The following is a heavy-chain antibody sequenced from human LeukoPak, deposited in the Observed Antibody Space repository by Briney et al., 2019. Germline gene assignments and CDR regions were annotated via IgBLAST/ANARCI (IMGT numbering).Heavy chain of an antibody. CDR3: AREETAVSTENWFDP. CDR2: INPNGGST. D-gene: IGHD4-17*01. J-gene: IGHJ5*02. V-gene: IGHV1-46*01. CDR1: GYTFTSYY. Sequence: SEKVPHKASGYTFTSYYMHWVPQAPAQALEWMGIINPNGGSTSYAQKFKGRVTISRDTSTSTVYMELSSVRAEDTAVYYCAREETAVSTENWFDPWGQGTMVTVSS.